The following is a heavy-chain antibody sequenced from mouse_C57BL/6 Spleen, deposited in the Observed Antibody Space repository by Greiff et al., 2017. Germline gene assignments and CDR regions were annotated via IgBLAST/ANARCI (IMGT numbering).Heavy chain of an antibody. V-gene: IGHV1-26*01. J-gene: IGHJ2*01. CDR2: INPNNGGT. Sequence: EVQLQQSGPELVKPGASVKISCKASGYTFTDYYMNWVKQSHGKSLEWIGDINPNNGGTSYNQKFKGKATLTVDKSSSTAYMELRSLTSEDSAVYYCARPYSNHNFDYWGQGTTLTVSS. CDR3: ARPYSNHNFDY. CDR1: GYTFTDYY. D-gene: IGHD2-5*01.